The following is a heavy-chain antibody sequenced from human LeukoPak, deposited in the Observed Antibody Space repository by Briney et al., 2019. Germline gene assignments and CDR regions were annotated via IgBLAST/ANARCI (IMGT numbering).Heavy chain of an antibody. Sequence: SETLSLTCTVSGVSVSSGGYYWSWIRQPPGKRLECIGYIYYSGSANYNPSLKSRVTISLDTSKNQFSLKLSSVTAADTAVYYCARIYSRGFDYWGQGTLVTVSS. V-gene: IGHV4-61*08. D-gene: IGHD5-18*01. CDR1: GVSVSSGGYY. CDR3: ARIYSRGFDY. J-gene: IGHJ4*02. CDR2: IYYSGSA.